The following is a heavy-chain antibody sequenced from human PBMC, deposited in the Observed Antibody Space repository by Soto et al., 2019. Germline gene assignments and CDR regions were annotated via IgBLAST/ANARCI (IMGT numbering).Heavy chain of an antibody. CDR2: ISYSGST. CDR3: ARRIVATETFDY. V-gene: IGHV4-39*01. CDR1: GGSISSDSYY. Sequence: SETLSLTCTVSGGSISSDSYYWGWIRQSQEKGLEWIASISYSGSTYYNPTLKSRLIISVDTSKSQFSLKLSSVTAADTAVYDCARRIVATETFDYWGQGTLVTVSS. J-gene: IGHJ4*02. D-gene: IGHD5-12*01.